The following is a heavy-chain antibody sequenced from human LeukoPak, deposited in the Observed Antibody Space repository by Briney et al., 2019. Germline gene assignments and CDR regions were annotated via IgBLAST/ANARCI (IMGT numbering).Heavy chain of an antibody. CDR1: GYTFTGYY. D-gene: IGHD2-2*01. J-gene: IGHJ3*02. CDR2: MNPNSGGT. CDR3: ARGRGAYCSSTSCPRRAFDI. Sequence: GASVKVSCKASGYTFTGYYMHWVRQAPGQGLEWLGWMNPNSGGTNYAQKFQGRVTMTRDTSISTAYMELSRLRSDDTAVYYCARGRGAYCSSTSCPRRAFDIWGQGTMVTVSS. V-gene: IGHV1-2*02.